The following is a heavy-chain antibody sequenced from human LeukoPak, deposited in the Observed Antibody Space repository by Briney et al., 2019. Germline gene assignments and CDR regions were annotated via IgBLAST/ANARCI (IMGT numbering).Heavy chain of an antibody. V-gene: IGHV3-74*01. CDR2: INSDGSST. Sequence: HPGGSLRLSCAASGFTFSSYGMQRVRQAPGKGLVWVSRINSDGSSTGYADSVKGRFTISRDNAKNTLYLQMNSLRAEDTAVYYCARESQSSYVDCWGQGTLVTVSS. CDR3: ARESQSSYVDC. CDR1: GFTFSSYG. D-gene: IGHD6-13*01. J-gene: IGHJ4*02.